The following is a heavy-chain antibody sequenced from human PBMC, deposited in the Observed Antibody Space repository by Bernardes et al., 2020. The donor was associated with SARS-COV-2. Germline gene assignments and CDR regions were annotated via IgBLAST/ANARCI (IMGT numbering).Heavy chain of an antibody. V-gene: IGHV1-18*01. CDR3: ARDSFNILSGPSDY. D-gene: IGHD3-9*01. CDR1: GYIFTSYG. Sequence: ASVKVSCKASGYIFTSYGFSWVRQAPGQGLEWMGWISTYDGNTNYAQNLQGRVTMTTDTSTSTAYMELRSLRSDDTATYFCARDSFNILSGPSDYWGQGTLVTVSS. CDR2: ISTYDGNT. J-gene: IGHJ4*02.